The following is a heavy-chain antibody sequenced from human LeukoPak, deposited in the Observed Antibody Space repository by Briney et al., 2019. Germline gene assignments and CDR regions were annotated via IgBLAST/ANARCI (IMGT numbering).Heavy chain of an antibody. CDR3: ARGPVFDSSGYSGY. J-gene: IGHJ4*02. V-gene: IGHV3-30-3*01. D-gene: IGHD3-22*01. CDR1: GFTFSTYA. Sequence: PGWSLRLSCAASGFTFSTYAMHWVRQAPGKGLEWVAVISNDGSNKYYADSVKGRFTISRDNSKNTLYLQMNSLRAEDTAVYYCARGPVFDSSGYSGYWGQGTLVTVSS. CDR2: ISNDGSNK.